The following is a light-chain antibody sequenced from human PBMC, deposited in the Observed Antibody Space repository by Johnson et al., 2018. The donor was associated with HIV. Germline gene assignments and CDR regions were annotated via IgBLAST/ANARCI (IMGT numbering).Light chain of an antibody. CDR2: ENN. CDR1: SFNIGINF. CDR3: GTWDGSLSVYV. V-gene: IGLV1-51*02. Sequence: QSVLTQPPSVSAAPGQRVTISCSGSSFNIGINFVSWYQQVPGTAPKLLICENNKRPSGIPDRFSGSKSGTSATLGITGLQTGDEADYYCGTWDGSLSVYVVGTGTKVTVL. J-gene: IGLJ1*01.